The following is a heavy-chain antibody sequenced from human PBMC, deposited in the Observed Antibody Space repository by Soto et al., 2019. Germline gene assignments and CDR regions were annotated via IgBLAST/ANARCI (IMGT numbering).Heavy chain of an antibody. CDR2: INHSGST. J-gene: IGHJ4*02. CDR1: GGSFSGYY. V-gene: IGHV4-34*01. CDR3: ARVPHAPGYCSGGSCYLDY. Sequence: SETLSLTCAVYGGSFSGYYWSWIRQPPGKGLEWIGEINHSGSTNYNPSLKSRVTISVDTSKNQFSLKLSSVTAADTAVYYCARVPHAPGYCSGGSCYLDYWGQGTLVTVSS. D-gene: IGHD2-15*01.